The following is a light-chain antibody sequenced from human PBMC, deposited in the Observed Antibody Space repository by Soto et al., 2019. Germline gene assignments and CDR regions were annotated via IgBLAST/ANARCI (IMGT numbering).Light chain of an antibody. CDR2: GES. CDR1: QSVARLY. CDR3: QQDYNLPWT. J-gene: IGKJ1*01. V-gene: IGKV3D-7*01. Sequence: VMTQSPDTLYLSAGERATLSCRASQSVARLYLTWYQQKPAQAPRLLIYGESTRATGIPDRLSGSGSGTDFNLTISSLQPEDFAVYYCQQDYNLPWTFGQGTKVDIK.